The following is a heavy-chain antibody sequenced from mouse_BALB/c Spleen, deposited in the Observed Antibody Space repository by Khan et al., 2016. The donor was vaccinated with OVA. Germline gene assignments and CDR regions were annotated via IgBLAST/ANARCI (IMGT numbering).Heavy chain of an antibody. CDR3: ARSQLLYYALDY. J-gene: IGHJ4*01. V-gene: IGHV9-3-1*01. CDR2: INTYTGEP. Sequence: QIQLVQSGPELKKPGETVKISCKASGYTFTNYGFNWVKQAPGKGLKWMGWINTYTGEPTYADDFKGRFAFSLETSASTAHLQINNLKNEDTATYHCARSQLLYYALDYWGQGTSVTVSS. D-gene: IGHD6-1*01. CDR1: GYTFTNYG.